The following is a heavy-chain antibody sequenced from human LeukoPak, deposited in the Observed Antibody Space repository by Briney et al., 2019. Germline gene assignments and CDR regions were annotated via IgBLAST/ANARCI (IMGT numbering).Heavy chain of an antibody. CDR3: ARDRRSRAFTI. Sequence: SETLSLTCSVSGYSINTDYYWGWIRQSPGKGLEGIGVIDHSGSTHYNPSLKSRVAISVDTSKNHFSLKLNTVTAADPAVYFCARDRRSRAFTIWGQGTLVTVSS. V-gene: IGHV4-38-2*02. J-gene: IGHJ4*02. D-gene: IGHD5-24*01. CDR2: IDHSGST. CDR1: GYSINTDYY.